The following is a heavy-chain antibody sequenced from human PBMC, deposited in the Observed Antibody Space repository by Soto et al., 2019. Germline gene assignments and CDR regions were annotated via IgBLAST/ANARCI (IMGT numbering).Heavy chain of an antibody. J-gene: IGHJ3*02. Sequence: GESLKISCKGSGYSFTSYWIGWVRQMPGKGLEWMGIIYPGDPDTRYSPSFQGQVTISADKSISTAYLQWTSLKASDTAMYYCARQVEGITMIINDAFDIWGQGTMVTVSS. V-gene: IGHV5-51*01. CDR1: GYSFTSYW. D-gene: IGHD3-22*01. CDR2: IYPGDPDT. CDR3: ARQVEGITMIINDAFDI.